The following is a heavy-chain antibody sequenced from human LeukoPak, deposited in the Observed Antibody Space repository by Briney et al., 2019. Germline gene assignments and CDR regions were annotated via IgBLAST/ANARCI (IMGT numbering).Heavy chain of an antibody. V-gene: IGHV3-21*01. CDR2: ISSSSSYI. Sequence: GGSLRLSCAASGFTFSSYSMNWVRQAPGKGLEWVSSISSSSSYIYYADSVKGRFTISRDNSKNTLYLQMNSLRAEDTAVYYCARVHYYGSGSYLDAFDIWGQGTMVTVSS. CDR3: ARVHYYGSGSYLDAFDI. J-gene: IGHJ3*02. D-gene: IGHD3-10*01. CDR1: GFTFSSYS.